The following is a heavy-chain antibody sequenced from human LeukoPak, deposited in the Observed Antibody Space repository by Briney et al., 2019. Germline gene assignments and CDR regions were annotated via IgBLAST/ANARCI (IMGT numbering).Heavy chain of an antibody. CDR3: ARDYGDYLY. Sequence: AGGSLRLSCAASGFTFSSYEMNWVRQAPGKGLEWVSYISSSGSTIYYADSVKGRFTISRDNAKNSLNLQMNSLRAEDTAVYYCARDYGDYLYWGQGTLVTVSS. CDR1: GFTFSSYE. CDR2: ISSSGSTI. D-gene: IGHD4-17*01. V-gene: IGHV3-48*03. J-gene: IGHJ4*02.